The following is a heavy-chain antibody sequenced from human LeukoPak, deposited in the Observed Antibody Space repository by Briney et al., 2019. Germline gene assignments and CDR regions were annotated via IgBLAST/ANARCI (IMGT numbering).Heavy chain of an antibody. V-gene: IGHV4-34*01. CDR3: ARAPSIAARGFDY. CDR2: INHSGST. Sequence: SETLSLTCAVYGGSFSGYYWSWIRQPPGKGLEWLGEINHSGSTNYNPSLKSRVTISVDTSKNQFSLKLSSVTAADTAVYYCARAPSIAARGFDYWGQGTLVTVSS. D-gene: IGHD6-6*01. CDR1: GGSFSGYY. J-gene: IGHJ4*02.